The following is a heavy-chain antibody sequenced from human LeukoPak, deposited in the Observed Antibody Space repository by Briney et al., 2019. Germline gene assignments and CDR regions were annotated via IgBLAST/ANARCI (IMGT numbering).Heavy chain of an antibody. CDR3: ARHNARVYYFDY. V-gene: IGHV4-59*08. CDR2: IYYSGST. Sequence: PSETLSLTCTVPGGSISSYYWSWIRQPPGKGLEWIGYIYYSGSTNYYPSLKSRVTISVDTSKSQFSLKLSSVTAADTAVYYCARHNARVYYFDYWGQGTLVTVSS. J-gene: IGHJ4*02. D-gene: IGHD2-8*01. CDR1: GGSISSYY.